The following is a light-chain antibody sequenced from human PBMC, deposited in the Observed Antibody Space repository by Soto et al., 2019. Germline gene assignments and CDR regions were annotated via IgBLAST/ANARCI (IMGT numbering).Light chain of an antibody. Sequence: DVVMTQTPLSSPVPLGQPASISCRSSQSLEHSDGNTYFNWLHQRPGQPPRLLIYKVSHRFSGVPDRFSGSGAGTDFTLKISRVEAEDVWIYYCMQATHYRPYTFGPGTKLEIK. CDR3: MQATHYRPYT. J-gene: IGKJ2*01. CDR1: QSLEHSDGNTY. CDR2: KVS. V-gene: IGKV2-24*01.